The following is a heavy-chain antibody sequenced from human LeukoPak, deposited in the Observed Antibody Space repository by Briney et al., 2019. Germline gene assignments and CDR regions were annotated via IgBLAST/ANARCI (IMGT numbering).Heavy chain of an antibody. CDR3: ARFAIADDY. CDR2: INPNSGGT. J-gene: IGHJ4*02. V-gene: IGHV1-2*02. CDR1: GYSFTGYF. Sequence: GASVKVSCKASGYSFTGYFIHWVRQAPGQGLEWMGWINPNSGGTNYAQKFQGRVTMTRDTSISTAYMELSRLTSDDTAVYYCARFAIADDYWGQGTLVTVSS. D-gene: IGHD2/OR15-2a*01.